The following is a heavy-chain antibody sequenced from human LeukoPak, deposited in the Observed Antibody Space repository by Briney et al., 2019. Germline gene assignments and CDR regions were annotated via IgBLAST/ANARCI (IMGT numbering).Heavy chain of an antibody. CDR2: IYYSGNT. CDR3: ARQTGSGLFILP. CDR1: GVSISSSNSY. D-gene: IGHD3/OR15-3a*01. J-gene: IGHJ4*02. Sequence: SETLSLTCTVSGVSISSSNSYWGWIRQPPGKGLEWIESIYYSGNTYYNASLKSQVSISIDTSKNQFSLKLTSVTAADTAVYYCARQTGSGLFILPGGQGTPVTVSS. V-gene: IGHV4-39*01.